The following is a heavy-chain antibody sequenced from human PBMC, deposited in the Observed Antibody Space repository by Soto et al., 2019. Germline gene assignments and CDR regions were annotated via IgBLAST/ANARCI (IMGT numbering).Heavy chain of an antibody. CDR3: AITMYSGYYFLVTYGLDG. CDR1: GGTFSSYT. J-gene: IGHJ6*02. V-gene: IGHV1-69*06. Sequence: SVRVSCKASGGTFSSYTISWVRQAPGQGLEWMGGIIPIFDTTNYAKKFQGRLTITADKPTSTAYMELSSLRSEDTAVYYCAITMYSGYYFLVTYGLDGWGRGTTVTVSS. D-gene: IGHD5-12*01. CDR2: IIPIFDTT.